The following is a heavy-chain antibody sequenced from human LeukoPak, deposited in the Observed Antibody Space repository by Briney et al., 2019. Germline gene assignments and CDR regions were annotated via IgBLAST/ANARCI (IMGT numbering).Heavy chain of an antibody. CDR2: ISGSGGST. CDR3: AKNIVVVPAAIPLYYYGMDV. V-gene: IGHV3-23*01. D-gene: IGHD2-2*01. CDR1: GFTFSSYA. Sequence: GGSLRLSCAASGFTFSSYAMSWVRQAPGKGLEWASAISGSGGSTYYADSVKGRFTISRDNSKNTLYLQMNSLRAEDTAVYYCAKNIVVVPAAIPLYYYGMDVWGQGTTVTVSS. J-gene: IGHJ6*02.